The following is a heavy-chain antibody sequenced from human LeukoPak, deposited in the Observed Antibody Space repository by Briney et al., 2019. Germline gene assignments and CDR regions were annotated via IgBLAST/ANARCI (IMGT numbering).Heavy chain of an antibody. CDR1: GYSFTSYG. Sequence: GESLKISCKGSGYSFTSYGIDWGRQMPGKGLEWMGIIYPGDSDTRYSPSFQGQVTISADKSISTAYLQWSSLKASDTAMYYCARLRRDGYNLYFDYWGQGTLVTVSS. CDR3: ARLRRDGYNLYFDY. J-gene: IGHJ4*02. V-gene: IGHV5-51*01. D-gene: IGHD5-24*01. CDR2: IYPGDSDT.